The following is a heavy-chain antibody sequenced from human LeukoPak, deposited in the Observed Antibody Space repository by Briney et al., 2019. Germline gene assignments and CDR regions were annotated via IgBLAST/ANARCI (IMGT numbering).Heavy chain of an antibody. D-gene: IGHD3-22*01. V-gene: IGHV3-23*01. J-gene: IGHJ4*02. CDR1: GLTVSSDY. CDR2: ISASGGST. Sequence: GGSLRLSCAAYGLTVSSDYMSWVRQAPGKGLEWVSAISASGGSTYYADSVKGRFTISRDNSKNTLYLQMNSLRAEDTAVYYCAKEGVVIPYFDYWGQGTLVTVSS. CDR3: AKEGVVIPYFDY.